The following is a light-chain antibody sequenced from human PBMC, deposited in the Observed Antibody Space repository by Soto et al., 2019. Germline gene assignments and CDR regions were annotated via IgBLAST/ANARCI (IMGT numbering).Light chain of an antibody. CDR3: QQSNSFPLT. Sequence: DIQMTQSPSSVSASVGDRVTITCRASQGISSRLAWYQQKPGKAPNLLIYAASSLQSGVPSRFSGSGSETVFTLTIGRLQPEDFATYYCQQSNSFPLTFGGGTKVEIE. V-gene: IGKV1-12*01. CDR1: QGISSR. CDR2: AAS. J-gene: IGKJ4*01.